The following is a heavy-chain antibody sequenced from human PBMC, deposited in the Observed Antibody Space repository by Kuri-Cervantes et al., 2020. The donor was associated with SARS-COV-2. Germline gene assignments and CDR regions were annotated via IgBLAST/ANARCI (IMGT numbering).Heavy chain of an antibody. CDR2: IYTSGST. CDR3: ARSPRLGYCSGGSCDWGSYYGMDV. J-gene: IGHJ6*02. Sequence: SQTLSLTCAVYGGSFSGYYWSWIRQPAGKGLEWIGRIYTSGSTNYNPSLKSRVTMSVDTSKNQFSLKLSSVTAADTAVYYCARSPRLGYCSGGSCDWGSYYGMDVWSQGTTVTVSS. D-gene: IGHD2-15*01. V-gene: IGHV4-59*10. CDR1: GGSFSGYY.